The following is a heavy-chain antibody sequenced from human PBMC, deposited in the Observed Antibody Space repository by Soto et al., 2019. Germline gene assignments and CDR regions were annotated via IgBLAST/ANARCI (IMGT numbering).Heavy chain of an antibody. Sequence: QVHLVQSGAEVKKPGASVRVSCKASGYTFNTYGISWVRQAPGQGLEWMGWVSAYTGNANYAQKFQGRVTMTADTSRSTAYMELRSLRCDDTAVYYCAKNVGTLLRGVWGRERTQVYYFDYWGQGTLVTVSS. V-gene: IGHV1-18*01. CDR3: AKNVGTLLRGVWGRERTQVYYFDY. J-gene: IGHJ4*02. D-gene: IGHD3-10*01. CDR2: VSAYTGNA. CDR1: GYTFNTYG.